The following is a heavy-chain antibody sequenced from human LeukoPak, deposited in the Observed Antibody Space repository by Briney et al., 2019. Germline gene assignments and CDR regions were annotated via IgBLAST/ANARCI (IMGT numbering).Heavy chain of an antibody. CDR2: IYSGGST. Sequence: PRGSLRLSCAASGFTVSSNYMSWVRQAPGKGLEWVSVIYSGGSTYYADSVKGRFTISRDNSKNTLFLQMNSLRAEDTAVYYCARALGSGWHKSWFDPWGQGTLVTVSS. CDR1: GFTVSSNY. J-gene: IGHJ5*02. D-gene: IGHD6-19*01. CDR3: ARALGSGWHKSWFDP. V-gene: IGHV3-53*01.